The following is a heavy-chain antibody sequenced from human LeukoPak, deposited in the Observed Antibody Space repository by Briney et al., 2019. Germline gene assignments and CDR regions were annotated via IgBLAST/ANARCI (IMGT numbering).Heavy chain of an antibody. CDR2: ISNSGSTI. D-gene: IGHD2-15*01. Sequence: GGSLRLSCAASGFTFSDYYMSWVRQAPGKGLEWVSYISNSGSTIYYADSLKGRFTISRDNAKNSLYLQMNSLRAEDTAVYYCARSVVAATETFDYWGQGTLVTVSS. CDR1: GFTFSDYY. CDR3: ARSVVAATETFDY. J-gene: IGHJ4*02. V-gene: IGHV3-11*04.